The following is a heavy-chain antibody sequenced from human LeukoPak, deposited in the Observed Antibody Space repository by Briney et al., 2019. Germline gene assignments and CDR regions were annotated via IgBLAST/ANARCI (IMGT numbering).Heavy chain of an antibody. CDR1: GGSISSGGYY. CDR2: IYYSGST. J-gene: IGHJ4*02. D-gene: IGHD3-10*01. V-gene: IGHV4-31*03. Sequence: SETLSLTCTVSGGSISSGGYYWSWIRQHPGKGLEWIGYIYYSGSTYYNPSLKSRVTISVDTSKNQFSLKLSSVTAADTAVYYCARVNYYGSGSYQYYFDYWDQGTLVTVSS. CDR3: ARVNYYGSGSYQYYFDY.